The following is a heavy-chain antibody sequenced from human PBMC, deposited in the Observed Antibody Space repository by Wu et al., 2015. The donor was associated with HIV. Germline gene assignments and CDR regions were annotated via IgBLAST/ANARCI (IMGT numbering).Heavy chain of an antibody. CDR2: IIPIFGTA. J-gene: IGHJ4*02. V-gene: IGHV1-69*12. D-gene: IGHD2-2*01. CDR3: VSSAGTSYYFDY. CDR1: GGTFSSYA. Sequence: QVQLVQSGAEVKKPGSSVKVSCKASGGTFSSYAISWVRQAPGQGLEWMGGIIPIFGTANYAQKFQGRVTITADESTSTAYMELSRLRSADTAMYYCVSSAGTSYYFDYWGQGTLVTVSS.